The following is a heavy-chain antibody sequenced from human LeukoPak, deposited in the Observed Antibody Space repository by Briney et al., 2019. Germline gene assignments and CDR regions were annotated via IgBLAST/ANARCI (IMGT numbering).Heavy chain of an antibody. J-gene: IGHJ4*02. CDR3: ARDLGACGGDCYSLDY. Sequence: ASVKVSCKTSGYTFTSYAVHWVRQATGQGLEWMGWINPNSGGTNYAQKFQGRVTMTRDTSISTAYMELSRLRSDDTAVYYCARDLGACGGDCYSLDYWGQGTLVTVSS. CDR2: INPNSGGT. D-gene: IGHD2-21*02. V-gene: IGHV1-2*02. CDR1: GYTFTSYA.